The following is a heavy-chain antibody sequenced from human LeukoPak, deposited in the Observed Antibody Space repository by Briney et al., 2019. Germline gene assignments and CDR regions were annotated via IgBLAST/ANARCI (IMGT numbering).Heavy chain of an antibody. CDR1: GGSISSSSYY. D-gene: IGHD6-19*01. Sequence: SSETLSLTCTVSGGSISSSSYYWGWIRQPPGKGLEWIGSIYYSGSTYYNPSLKSRVTISVDTSKNQFSLKLSSVTAADTAVYYCARVLFGAVAANEGFDYWGQGTLVTVSS. J-gene: IGHJ4*02. V-gene: IGHV4-39*07. CDR2: IYYSGST. CDR3: ARVLFGAVAANEGFDY.